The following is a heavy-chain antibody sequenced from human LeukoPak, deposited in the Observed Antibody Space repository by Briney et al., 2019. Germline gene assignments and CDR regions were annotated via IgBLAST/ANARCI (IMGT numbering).Heavy chain of an antibody. D-gene: IGHD2-8*01. CDR3: VKEANGFDM. CDR2: IANDGRFT. J-gene: IGHJ3*02. V-gene: IGHV3-30*04. Sequence: PGGSLRLSWAASGFTFSSHPMNWVRPAPGKGLEWVAVIANDGRFTHYADSVKGRFTISRDNSKSTLEMQMNSLRAEDTALYYCVKEANGFDMWGRGTMVTVSS. CDR1: GFTFSSHP.